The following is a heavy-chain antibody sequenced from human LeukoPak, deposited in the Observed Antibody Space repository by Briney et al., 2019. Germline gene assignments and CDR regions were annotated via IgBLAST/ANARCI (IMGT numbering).Heavy chain of an antibody. J-gene: IGHJ3*02. CDR1: GYSFTGYW. Sequence: GESLKISCKGFGYSFTGYWIGWVRQMPGKGLEWMGIIYPGDSDTRYTPSFQGQVTISADKSISTAYLQWSSLKASDTAKYYCAGSIVGATSISFDIWGQGTMVTVSS. CDR2: IYPGDSDT. CDR3: AGSIVGATSISFDI. D-gene: IGHD1-26*01. V-gene: IGHV5-51*01.